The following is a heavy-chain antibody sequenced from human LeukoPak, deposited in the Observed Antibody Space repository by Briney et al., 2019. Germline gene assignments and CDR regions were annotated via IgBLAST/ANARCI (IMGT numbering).Heavy chain of an antibody. CDR1: GGSISSGDYY. V-gene: IGHV4-31*03. CDR3: ARAAYYYDSSGYCDY. CDR2: IYYSGST. J-gene: IGHJ4*02. D-gene: IGHD3-22*01. Sequence: SQTLSLTCTVSGGSISSGDYYWSWIRQHPGKGLEWIGHIYYSGSTYYNPSLKSRVTISVDTSKNQFSLKLSSVTAADTAVYYCARAAYYYDSSGYCDYWGQGTLVTVSS.